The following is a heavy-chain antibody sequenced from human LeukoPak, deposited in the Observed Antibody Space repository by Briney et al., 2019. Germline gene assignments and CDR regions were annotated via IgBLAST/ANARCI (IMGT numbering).Heavy chain of an antibody. V-gene: IGHV4-39*01. CDR2: IYYSGST. CDR3: ARLGLPAAIVNWFDP. CDR1: GGSISSSSYY. D-gene: IGHD2-2*02. J-gene: IGHJ5*02. Sequence: PSETLSLTCTASGGSISSSSYYWGWIRQPPGKGLEWIGSIYYSGSTYYNPSLKSRVTISVDTSKDQFSLKLSSVTAADTAVYYCARLGLPAAIVNWFDPWGQGTLVTVSS.